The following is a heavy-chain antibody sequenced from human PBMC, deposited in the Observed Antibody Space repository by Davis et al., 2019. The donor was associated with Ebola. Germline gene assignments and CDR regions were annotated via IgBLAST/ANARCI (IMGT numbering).Heavy chain of an antibody. CDR2: INSDGSST. Sequence: PGGSLRLSCVASGFTFSSYWMHWVRHVPGKGLVWVSRINSDGSSTSYADSVKGRFTISRDNAKNTLYLQMNSLRAEDTAVYYCASLQVGADAFDIWGQGTMVTVSS. D-gene: IGHD1-26*01. J-gene: IGHJ3*02. V-gene: IGHV3-74*01. CDR1: GFTFSSYW. CDR3: ASLQVGADAFDI.